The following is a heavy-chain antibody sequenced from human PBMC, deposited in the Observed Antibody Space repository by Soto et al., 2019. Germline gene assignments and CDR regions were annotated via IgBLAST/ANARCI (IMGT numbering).Heavy chain of an antibody. D-gene: IGHD3-3*01. Sequence: EVQLLESGGGLVQPGGSLRLSCAASGFTFSSYAMSWVRQAPGKGREWVSAISGSGGSTYYADSVKGRFTISRDNSKNTLYLQMNSLRAEDTAVYYCARDTQFTIFGVVRGMDVWGHGTTVTVSS. CDR1: GFTFSSYA. J-gene: IGHJ6*02. CDR2: ISGSGGST. CDR3: ARDTQFTIFGVVRGMDV. V-gene: IGHV3-23*01.